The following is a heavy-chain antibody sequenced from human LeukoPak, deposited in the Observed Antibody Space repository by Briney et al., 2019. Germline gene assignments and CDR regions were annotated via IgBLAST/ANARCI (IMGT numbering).Heavy chain of an antibody. CDR1: GFAFSSYT. J-gene: IGHJ4*02. D-gene: IGHD2-2*01. Sequence: GGSLRLSCAASGFAFSSYTMNCVRQAPGKGLGWVSSITSSSAYMYYADSVKGRFTASRDNAKNSLYLQMNSLRVEDTAVYYCARGGPQLSGYWGQGTLVTVSA. V-gene: IGHV3-21*01. CDR2: ITSSSAYM. CDR3: ARGGPQLSGY.